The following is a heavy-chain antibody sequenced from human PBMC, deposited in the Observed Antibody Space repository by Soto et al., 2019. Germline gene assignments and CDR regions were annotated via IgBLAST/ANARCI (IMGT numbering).Heavy chain of an antibody. Sequence: QVQLVQSGAEVKKPGSSVKVSCKACGGTFSSYAISWVRQAPGQGLEWMGGTIPIFGTANYAQKFQGRVTITADKSTSTAYMELSSLRSEDTAVYYCARTYSYGQYYYYYSALDVWVQGTTVTVSS. CDR3: ARTYSYGQYYYYYSALDV. V-gene: IGHV1-69*06. CDR1: GGTFSSYA. D-gene: IGHD5-18*01. CDR2: TIPIFGTA. J-gene: IGHJ6*02.